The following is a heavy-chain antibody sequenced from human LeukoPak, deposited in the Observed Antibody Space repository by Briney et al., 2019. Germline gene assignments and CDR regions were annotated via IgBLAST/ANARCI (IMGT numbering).Heavy chain of an antibody. J-gene: IGHJ4*02. D-gene: IGHD4-17*01. CDR2: ISTQSGNA. CDR3: ARGAYGDK. V-gene: IGHV1-18*01. CDR1: GYTLTSYG. Sequence: ASVKVSCEASGYTLTSYGINWMRQAPGQGLEWMGWISTQSGNANYAQKVQGRLTLTTDRSTNTAYMELRSLRSDDTAVYYCARGAYGDKWGQGTMVTVSS.